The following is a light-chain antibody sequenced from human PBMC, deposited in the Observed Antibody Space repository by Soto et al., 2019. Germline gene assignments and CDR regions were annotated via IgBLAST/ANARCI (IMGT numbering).Light chain of an antibody. CDR1: SSDVGGYNY. Sequence: QSALTQPASVSGSPGQSITISCTGTSSDVGGYNYVSWHQQHPGKAPKLMIYEVSNRPSGVSNRFSGSKSGNTASLTISGLQAEDEADYYCSSYTSISTLIFGRGTKLTVL. CDR3: SSYTSISTLI. J-gene: IGLJ2*01. V-gene: IGLV2-14*01. CDR2: EVS.